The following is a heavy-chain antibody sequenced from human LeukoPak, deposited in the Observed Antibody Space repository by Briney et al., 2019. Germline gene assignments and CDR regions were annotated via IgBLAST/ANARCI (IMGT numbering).Heavy chain of an antibody. CDR2: IYYSGST. J-gene: IGHJ2*01. D-gene: IGHD4-17*01. Sequence: SETLSLTCTVSGGSISSYYWSWIRQPPGKGLEWIGYIYYSGSTNYNPSLKSRLTISVDTSKKQFSLMLSSVTAADTAVYYCARTDYGDYWYFDLWGRGTLVTVSS. CDR1: GGSISSYY. V-gene: IGHV4-59*01. CDR3: ARTDYGDYWYFDL.